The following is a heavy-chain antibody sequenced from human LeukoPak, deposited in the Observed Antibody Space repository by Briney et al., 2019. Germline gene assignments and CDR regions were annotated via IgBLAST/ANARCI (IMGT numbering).Heavy chain of an antibody. J-gene: IGHJ6*02. CDR1: GFTVSSNY. V-gene: IGHV3-66*01. Sequence: GGSLRLSCAASGFTVSSNYMSWVRQAPGKGLEWVSVIYSGGSTYYADSVKGRFTISRDNSKNTLYLQMNSLRAEDTAVYYCAKGPDYYDSSEGYYYYGMDVWGQGTTVTVSS. D-gene: IGHD3-22*01. CDR2: IYSGGST. CDR3: AKGPDYYDSSEGYYYYGMDV.